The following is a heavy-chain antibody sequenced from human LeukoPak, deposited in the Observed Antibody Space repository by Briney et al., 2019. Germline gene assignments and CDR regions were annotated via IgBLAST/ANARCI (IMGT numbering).Heavy chain of an antibody. V-gene: IGHV3-23*01. CDR1: GFTFSSYA. D-gene: IGHD2-2*03. CDR3: AKSLDLGYYYYYMDV. Sequence: GGSLRLSCAASGFTFSSYAMSWVRQAPGKGLEWVSAISGSGGSTYYADSVEGRFTISRDNSKNTLYLQMNSLRAEDTAVYYCAKSLDLGYYYYYMDVWGKGTTVTVSS. CDR2: ISGSGGST. J-gene: IGHJ6*03.